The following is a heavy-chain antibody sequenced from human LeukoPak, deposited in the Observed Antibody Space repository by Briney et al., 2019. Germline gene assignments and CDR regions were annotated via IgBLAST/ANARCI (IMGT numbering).Heavy chain of an antibody. CDR3: ASRDSYGYFAY. V-gene: IGHV1-2*06. Sequence: ASVKVSCKASGYTFTGYYMHWVRQAPGQGLEWMGRINPNSGGTNYAQKFQGRVTMTRNTSISTAYMELSRLRSDDTAVYSCASRDSYGYFAYWGQGTLVTVSS. CDR2: INPNSGGT. CDR1: GYTFTGYY. J-gene: IGHJ4*02. D-gene: IGHD5-18*01.